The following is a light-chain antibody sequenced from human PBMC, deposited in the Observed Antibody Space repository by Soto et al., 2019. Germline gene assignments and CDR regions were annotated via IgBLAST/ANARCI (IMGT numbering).Light chain of an antibody. J-gene: IGKJ1*01. CDR2: WAS. CDR1: QSVLYSSNDKNY. CDR3: QQYYNTPWT. V-gene: IGKV4-1*01. Sequence: IVMTQSPDSLAFSLGDRATINCKSSQSVLYSSNDKNYLAWYQQKPGQPPKLLIYWASTRESGVPDRFTGSGSGTDFTLTISSLQAEDVAVYYCQQYYNTPWTFGQGTKVDI.